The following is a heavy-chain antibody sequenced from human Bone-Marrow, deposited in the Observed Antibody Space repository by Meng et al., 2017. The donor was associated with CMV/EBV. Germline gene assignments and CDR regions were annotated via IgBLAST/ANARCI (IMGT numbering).Heavy chain of an antibody. J-gene: IGHJ6*02. CDR2: ISSSGSTI. CDR1: GFTFSDYY. CDR3: ARVSPPSGYSSGWYSNYYYYGMDV. Sequence: GGSLRLSCAASGFTFSDYYMSWIRQAPGKGLEWVSYISSSGSTIYYADSVKGRFTISRDNAKNSLYLQMNSLRAEDTAVYYCARVSPPSGYSSGWYSNYYYYGMDVWGQGTTVTVSS. V-gene: IGHV3-11*04. D-gene: IGHD6-19*01.